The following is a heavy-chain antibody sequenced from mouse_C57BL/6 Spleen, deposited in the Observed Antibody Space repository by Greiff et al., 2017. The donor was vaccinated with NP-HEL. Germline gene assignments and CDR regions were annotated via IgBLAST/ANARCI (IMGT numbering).Heavy chain of an antibody. V-gene: IGHV5-9-1*02. CDR3: TRDGNSLITTVGYAMDY. D-gene: IGHD1-1*01. CDR2: ISSGGDYI. Sequence: EVKLMESGEGLVKPGGSLKLSCAASGFTFSSYAMSWVRQTPEKRLEWVAYISSGGDYIYYADTVKGRFTISRDNARNTLYLQMSSLKSEDTAMYYCTRDGNSLITTVGYAMDYWGQGTSVTVSS. CDR1: GFTFSSYA. J-gene: IGHJ4*01.